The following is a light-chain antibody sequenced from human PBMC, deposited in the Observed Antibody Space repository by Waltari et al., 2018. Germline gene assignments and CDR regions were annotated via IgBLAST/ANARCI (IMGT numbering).Light chain of an antibody. CDR1: RSLHGAF. J-gene: IGKJ2*01. CDR3: QQFGGSPMYT. V-gene: IGKV3-20*01. Sequence: VLTQSPDTLSLSPGQRATLSCRASRSLHGAFLVWYQQKPVQAPRFLISGASSRAPHIQDRFSGSGSGTDFTLTIDILEAGDSAVYYCQQFGGSPMYTFGHGTKL. CDR2: GAS.